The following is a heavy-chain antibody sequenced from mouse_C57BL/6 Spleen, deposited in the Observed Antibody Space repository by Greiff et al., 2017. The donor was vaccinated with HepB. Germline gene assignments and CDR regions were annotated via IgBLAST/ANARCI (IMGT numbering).Heavy chain of an antibody. J-gene: IGHJ4*01. V-gene: IGHV1-9*01. CDR3: ARDYGSSYVAMDY. CDR2: ILPGSGST. D-gene: IGHD1-1*01. Sequence: QVQLQQSGAELMKPGASVKLSCKATGYTFTGYWIEWVKQRPGHGLEWIGEILPGSGSTNHNEKFKGKATFTADTSSNTAYMQLSSLTTEDSAIHYCARDYGSSYVAMDYWGQGTSVTVSS. CDR1: GYTFTGYW.